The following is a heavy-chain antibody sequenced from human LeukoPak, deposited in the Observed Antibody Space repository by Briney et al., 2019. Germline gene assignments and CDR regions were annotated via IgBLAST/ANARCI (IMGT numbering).Heavy chain of an antibody. J-gene: IGHJ6*03. CDR2: ISAYNGNT. CDR1: GYTFTSYG. CDR3: ARDGGLAVAGDHRYYYYYMDV. Sequence: ASVKVSCKASGYTFTSYGISWVRQAPGQGLEWMGWISAYNGNTNYAQKLQGRVTMTTDTSTSTAYMELRSLRSDDPAVYYCARDGGLAVAGDHRYYYYYMDVWGKGTTVTVSS. D-gene: IGHD6-19*01. V-gene: IGHV1-18*01.